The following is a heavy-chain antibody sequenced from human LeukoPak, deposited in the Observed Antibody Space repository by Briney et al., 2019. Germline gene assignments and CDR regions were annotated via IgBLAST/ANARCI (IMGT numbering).Heavy chain of an antibody. J-gene: IGHJ4*02. V-gene: IGHV3-23*01. Sequence: GGSLRLSCAASGFTFSSYAMSWVRQAPGKGLEWVSGISGGGGSTYYTDSVKGRFTISRDNSKNTLYLQMNSLRAEDTAVYYCAKDNPGQQLVPNYFDYWGQGTLVTVSS. CDR3: AKDNPGQQLVPNYFDY. CDR2: ISGGGGST. D-gene: IGHD6-13*01. CDR1: GFTFSSYA.